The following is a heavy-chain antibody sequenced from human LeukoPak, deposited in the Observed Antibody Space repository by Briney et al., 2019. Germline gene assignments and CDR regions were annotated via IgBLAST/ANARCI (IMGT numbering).Heavy chain of an antibody. CDR3: ARVVYSGGYSQGFDI. CDR2: IYSGGSS. CDR1: GLTVSGNF. J-gene: IGHJ3*02. V-gene: IGHV3-66*01. D-gene: IGHD3-22*01. Sequence: GGSLRLSCAASGLTVSGNFMSWVRQAPGKGPEWVSVIYSGGSSYYADSVKGRFTISRDNSKNTLYLVMNSLRAEDTAVYYCARVVYSGGYSQGFDIWGQGTMVTVSS.